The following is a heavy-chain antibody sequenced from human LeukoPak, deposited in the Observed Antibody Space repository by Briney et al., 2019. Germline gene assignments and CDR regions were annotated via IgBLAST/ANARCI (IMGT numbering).Heavy chain of an antibody. CDR3: ARDLQIVVGAAARGRGPFDP. D-gene: IGHD2-2*01. CDR1: GFTFSSYS. CDR2: ISSSSYI. J-gene: IGHJ5*02. V-gene: IGHV3-21*01. Sequence: PGGSLRLSCAASGFTFSSYSMNWVRQAPGKGLEWVSSISSSSYIYYADSVKGRFAISRDNAKSSLYLQMNSLRAEDTAVYYCARDLQIVVGAAARGRGPFDPWGQGTLVTVSS.